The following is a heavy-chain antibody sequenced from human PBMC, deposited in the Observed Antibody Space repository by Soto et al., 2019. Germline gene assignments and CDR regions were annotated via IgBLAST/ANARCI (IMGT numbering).Heavy chain of an antibody. J-gene: IGHJ4*02. CDR3: AKDTYYHDSSGYYVFDY. CDR2: ISSSSSTI. V-gene: IGHV3-48*02. Sequence: GGSLRLSCAASGFTFSSYSMNWVRQAPGKGLEWVSYISSSSSTIYYADSVKGRFTLSRANAKNSLYLQMNSLRDEDTAVYYCAKDTYYHDSSGYYVFDYWGQGTLVTVSS. CDR1: GFTFSSYS. D-gene: IGHD3-22*01.